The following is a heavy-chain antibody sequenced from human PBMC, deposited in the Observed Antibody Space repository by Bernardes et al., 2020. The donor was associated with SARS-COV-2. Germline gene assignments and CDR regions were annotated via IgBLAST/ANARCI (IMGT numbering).Heavy chain of an antibody. D-gene: IGHD3-3*02. J-gene: IGHJ4*02. CDR2: ISIAGTP. CDR3: AKEIRPNDY. V-gene: IGHV3-23*01. CDR1: GFSFSNSA. Sequence: GGSLRLFCAASGFSFSNSAMSWVRQSPGKVLEWVSSISIAGTPYFADSVRGRFTISRDNSKNTLYLQMHSLRVEDTALYFCAKEIRPNDYWGQGTQVTVS.